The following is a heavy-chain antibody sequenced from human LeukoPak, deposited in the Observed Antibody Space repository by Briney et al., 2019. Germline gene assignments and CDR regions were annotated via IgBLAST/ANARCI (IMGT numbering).Heavy chain of an antibody. Sequence: GGSLRLACTATGYTFRTYSMMWVRQASGKGLEWVSGVYGDGRDTFYADSVRGRFTISKDNSGNTLYLQMTSLRVEDTAIYYCAKDRLPDGAWSHDYWGQGTLVTVSS. CDR3: AKDRLPDGAWSHDY. J-gene: IGHJ4*02. V-gene: IGHV3-23*01. CDR2: VYGDGRDT. CDR1: GYTFRTYS. D-gene: IGHD4/OR15-4a*01.